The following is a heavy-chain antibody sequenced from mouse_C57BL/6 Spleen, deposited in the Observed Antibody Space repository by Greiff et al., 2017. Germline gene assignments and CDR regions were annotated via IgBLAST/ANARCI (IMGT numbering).Heavy chain of an antibody. J-gene: IGHJ4*01. CDR2: IDPEDGDT. CDR3: TTTPYDYEAMDY. CDR1: GFNIKDYY. D-gene: IGHD1-1*01. V-gene: IGHV14-1*01. Sequence: VQLQQSGAELVRPGASVKLSCTASGFNIKDYYMHWVKQRPEQGLEWIGRIDPEDGDTEYAPKFQGKATMTADTSSNTAYLQLSSLTSEDTAVYYCTTTPYDYEAMDYWGQGTSVTVSP.